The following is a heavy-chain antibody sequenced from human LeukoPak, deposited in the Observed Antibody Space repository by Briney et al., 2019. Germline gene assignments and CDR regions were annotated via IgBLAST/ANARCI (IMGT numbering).Heavy chain of an antibody. V-gene: IGHV3-23*01. CDR2: ISGSGSST. J-gene: IGHJ6*02. Sequence: GGSLRLSCAASGFTFSSYAMSWVRQAPGKGLEWVSGISGSGSSTYYADSVKGRFTISRDNSKNTLYLQMNSLRAEDTAVYYCAKGEDYYYYYGMDVWGQGTTVTVSS. CDR3: AKGEDYYYYYGMDV. CDR1: GFTFSSYA.